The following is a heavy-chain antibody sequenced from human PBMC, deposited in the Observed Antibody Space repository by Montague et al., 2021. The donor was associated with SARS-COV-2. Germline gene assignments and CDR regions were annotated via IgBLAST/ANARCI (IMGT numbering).Heavy chain of an antibody. V-gene: IGHV4-34*01. J-gene: IGHJ3*02. CDR2: INHSGST. CDR3: ARRGRKLLPVATTIGGFDI. D-gene: IGHD5-12*01. Sequence: SETLSLTCAVYGGSFSDYYLNWIRQPPGKGLEWIGEINHSGSTNYNPSLKSRVTIAVDTSKNQVSLKLTSVTAADTAVYYCARRGRKLLPVATTIGGFDIWGQGTMVTVSS. CDR1: GGSFSDYY.